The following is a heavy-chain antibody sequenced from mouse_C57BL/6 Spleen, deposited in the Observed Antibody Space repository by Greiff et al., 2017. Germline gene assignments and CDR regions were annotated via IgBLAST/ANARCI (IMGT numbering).Heavy chain of an antibody. CDR2: IYPGDGDT. J-gene: IGHJ4*01. V-gene: IGHV1-80*01. CDR3: ARRGTRGAMDY. D-gene: IGHD3-3*01. CDR1: GYAFSSYW. Sequence: QVQLQQSGAELVKPGASVKISCKASGYAFSSYWMNWVKQRPGKGLEWIGQIYPGDGDTNYNGKFKCKATLTADKSSSTAYMQLSSLTSEDSAVYFCARRGTRGAMDYWGQGTSVTVSS.